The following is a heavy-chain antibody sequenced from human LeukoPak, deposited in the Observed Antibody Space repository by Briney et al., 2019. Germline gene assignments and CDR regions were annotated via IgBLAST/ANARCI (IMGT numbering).Heavy chain of an antibody. V-gene: IGHV3-23*01. J-gene: IGHJ4*02. CDR3: AKDSCSSTSCYRGFDY. CDR1: GFTFSSYA. D-gene: IGHD2-2*02. Sequence: GGSLRLSCAASGFTFSSYAMSWFRQAPGKGLEWVSAISGSGGSTYYADSVKGRFTISRDNPKNTLYLQMNSLRTEDTAVYYCAKDSCSSTSCYRGFDYWGQGTLVTVSS. CDR2: ISGSGGST.